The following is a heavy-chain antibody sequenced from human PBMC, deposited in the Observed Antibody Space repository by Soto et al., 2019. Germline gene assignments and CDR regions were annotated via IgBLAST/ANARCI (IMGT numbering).Heavy chain of an antibody. CDR3: ARGYSSGWYYFDY. Sequence: QVQLQESGPGLVKPSQTLSLTCTVSGGSISSGGYYWSWIRQHPGKGLEWIGYIYYSGSTYYNPSLKSRVTISVDTSKNQFSLKLSSVTAADMAVYYCARGYSSGWYYFDYWGQGTLVTVSS. D-gene: IGHD6-19*01. CDR2: IYYSGST. J-gene: IGHJ4*02. V-gene: IGHV4-31*03. CDR1: GGSISSGGYY.